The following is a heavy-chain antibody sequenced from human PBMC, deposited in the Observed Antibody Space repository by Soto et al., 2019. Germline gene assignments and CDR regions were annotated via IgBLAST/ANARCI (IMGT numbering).Heavy chain of an antibody. CDR2: IYSGGST. J-gene: IGHJ4*02. CDR3: AISSRYSIYDY. D-gene: IGHD2-21*01. Sequence: PGGSLRLSCAASGFTVSSNYMSWVRQAPGKGLEWVSVIYSGGSTYYADSVKGRFTISRDNSKNTLYLQMNNLRAEDTAVYYCAISSRYSIYDYWGQGTLVTVSS. CDR1: GFTVSSNY. V-gene: IGHV3-53*01.